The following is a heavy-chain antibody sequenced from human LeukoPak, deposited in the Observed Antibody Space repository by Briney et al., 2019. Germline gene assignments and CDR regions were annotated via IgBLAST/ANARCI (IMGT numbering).Heavy chain of an antibody. Sequence: GGSLRLSCAASGFTFSSFETSWVRQAPGTGLEWISYISSSGSAMYYADSVKGHFTTSRDNVKNSLYLQMNSLRAEDTAVYYCARGMRLVRGLMFDYWGQGTLVTVS. V-gene: IGHV3-48*03. CDR1: GFTFSSFE. CDR2: ISSSGSAM. D-gene: IGHD3-10*01. J-gene: IGHJ4*02. CDR3: ARGMRLVRGLMFDY.